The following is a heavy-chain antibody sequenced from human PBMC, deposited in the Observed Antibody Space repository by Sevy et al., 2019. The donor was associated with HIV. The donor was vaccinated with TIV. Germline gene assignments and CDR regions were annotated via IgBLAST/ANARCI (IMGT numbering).Heavy chain of an antibody. Sequence: SETLSLTCTVSGGSISSYYWSWIRQPPGKGLEWIGYIYYSGSTNYNPSLKSRVTISVDTSKNQFSLKLSSVTAADTAVYYCARGEVGESAFDIWGQGTMVTVSS. CDR1: GGSISSYY. D-gene: IGHD1-26*01. J-gene: IGHJ3*02. V-gene: IGHV4-59*01. CDR3: ARGEVGESAFDI. CDR2: IYYSGST.